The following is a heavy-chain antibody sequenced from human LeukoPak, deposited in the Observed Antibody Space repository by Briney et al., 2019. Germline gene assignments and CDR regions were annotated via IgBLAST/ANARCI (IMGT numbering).Heavy chain of an antibody. D-gene: IGHD6-6*01. CDR1: GFTFSSYW. CDR3: ARAEGIAARSELRGFAGFDY. V-gene: IGHV3-7*01. J-gene: IGHJ4*02. CDR2: IKQDGSEK. Sequence: PGGSLRLSCAASGFTFSSYWMSWVRQAPGKGLEWVANIKQDGSEKYYVDSVKGRFTTSRDNAKNSLYLQMNSLRAEDTAVYYCARAEGIAARSELRGFAGFDYWGQGTLVTVSS.